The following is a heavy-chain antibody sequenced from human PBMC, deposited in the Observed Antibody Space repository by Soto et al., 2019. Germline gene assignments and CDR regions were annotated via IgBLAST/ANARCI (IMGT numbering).Heavy chain of an antibody. D-gene: IGHD3-22*01. J-gene: IGHJ4*02. Sequence: GGCLRLSCAASGFSLSSYVVGWVRQTPGKGLEWVANIHKDGSEKYYVDSVKGRFPISRDNAKNSLYLQMNSLRAEDTAVYYCARYWRYYDSGVYYYPVDYWGQGPLVTVSS. CDR3: ARYWRYYDSGVYYYPVDY. CDR2: IHKDGSEK. CDR1: GFSLSSYV. V-gene: IGHV3-7*03.